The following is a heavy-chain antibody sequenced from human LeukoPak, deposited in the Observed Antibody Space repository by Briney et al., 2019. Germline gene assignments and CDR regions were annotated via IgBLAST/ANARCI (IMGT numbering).Heavy chain of an antibody. CDR1: GFTFSDYY. CDR3: ARGRPNIVVVPAAIPIDY. D-gene: IGHD2-2*02. J-gene: IGHJ4*02. Sequence: KPGGSLRLSCAASGFTFSDYYMSWVRQAEGEWLEWVSYISTSGSTIYYADSVKGRFTISRDNAKNSLYLQMNSLRAEETAGYYCARGRPNIVVVPAAIPIDYWGQGTLVTVSS. V-gene: IGHV3-11*04. CDR2: ISTSGSTI.